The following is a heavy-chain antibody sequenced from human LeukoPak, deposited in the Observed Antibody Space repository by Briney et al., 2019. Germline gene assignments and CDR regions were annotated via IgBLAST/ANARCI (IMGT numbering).Heavy chain of an antibody. CDR3: AKGGVDIVVVVAATQVYY. V-gene: IGHV3-30*18. CDR2: ISSDGGNQ. Sequence: PGGSLKPSCVASGFTFSSFDMHWVRQAPGKGLEGLPVISSDGGNQYYADSVEGRFTISRDNSKNTLYLQMNSLRAEDTAVYYCAKGGVDIVVVVAATQVYYWGQGTLVTVSS. J-gene: IGHJ4*02. CDR1: GFTFSSFD. D-gene: IGHD2-15*01.